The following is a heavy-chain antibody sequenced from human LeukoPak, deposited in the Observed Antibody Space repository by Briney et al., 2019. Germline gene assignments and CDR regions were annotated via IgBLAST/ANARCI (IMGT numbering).Heavy chain of an antibody. V-gene: IGHV3-23*01. CDR1: GFTFSTYA. Sequence: PGGSLSLSCAPSGFTFSTYAMSWVRQAPGEGREWVSAISDSGGSTYYADSVKGRLTTSTDNSKNTLYLQMNSLRAEDTAVYYCAKDLYGEYNLFDPWGQGTLVTVSS. CDR2: ISDSGGST. J-gene: IGHJ5*02. D-gene: IGHD4-17*01. CDR3: AKDLYGEYNLFDP.